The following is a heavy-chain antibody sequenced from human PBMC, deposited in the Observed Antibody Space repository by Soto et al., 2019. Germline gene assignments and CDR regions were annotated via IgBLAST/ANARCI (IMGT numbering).Heavy chain of an antibody. Sequence: QLQLQESGPGLVKPSETLSLTCSVSGGSITTSSYNCVWIRQPPGKGLEWIGTIYYDGSTSYNPSRKSKATIFVDTSKNHFALKVTSVTAADTAVYSCARFYGNAFDVWGRGTVVTVPS. CDR3: ARFYGNAFDV. CDR1: GGSITTSSYN. J-gene: IGHJ3*01. CDR2: IYYDGST. D-gene: IGHD1-1*01. V-gene: IGHV4-39*02.